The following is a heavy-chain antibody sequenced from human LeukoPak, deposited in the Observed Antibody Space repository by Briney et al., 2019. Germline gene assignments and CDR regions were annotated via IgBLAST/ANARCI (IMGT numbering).Heavy chain of an antibody. CDR2: INSDGSST. CDR1: GFTFSSYW. Sequence: GGSLRLSCAVSGFTFSSYWMHWVRQAPGKGLVWVSRINSDGSSTSYADSVKGRFTISRDNAKNTLYLQMNSLRAEDTAVYYCARGSIAARPDNFDYWGQGTLVTVSS. CDR3: ARGSIAARPDNFDY. J-gene: IGHJ4*02. D-gene: IGHD6-6*01. V-gene: IGHV3-74*01.